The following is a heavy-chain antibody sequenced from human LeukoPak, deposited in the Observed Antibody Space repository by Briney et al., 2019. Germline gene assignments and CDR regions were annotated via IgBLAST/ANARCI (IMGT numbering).Heavy chain of an antibody. Sequence: SETLSLTCAVYGGSFSGYYWSWIRRPPGKGLEWIGEINHSGSTNYNPSLKSRVTISVDTSKNQFSLKLSSVTAADTAVYYCARHLRGGSGSYLYWGQGTLVTVSS. CDR2: INHSGST. CDR1: GGSFSGYY. CDR3: ARHLRGGSGSYLY. J-gene: IGHJ4*02. V-gene: IGHV4-34*01. D-gene: IGHD3-10*01.